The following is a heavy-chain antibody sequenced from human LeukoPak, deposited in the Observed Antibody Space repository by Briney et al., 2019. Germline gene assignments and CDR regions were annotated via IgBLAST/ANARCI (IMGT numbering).Heavy chain of an antibody. CDR3: ARAFGGSYYDGIDY. CDR2: INSDGSST. J-gene: IGHJ4*02. D-gene: IGHD1-26*01. CDR1: GFTFSDYR. Sequence: TGGSLRLSCAASGFTFSDYRMHWVRQAPGKGLVWVSRINSDGSSTNCADSVKGRFTISRDNAKNTLYLQMNSLRAEDTAVYYCARAFGGSYYDGIDYWGQGTLVTVSS. V-gene: IGHV3-74*01.